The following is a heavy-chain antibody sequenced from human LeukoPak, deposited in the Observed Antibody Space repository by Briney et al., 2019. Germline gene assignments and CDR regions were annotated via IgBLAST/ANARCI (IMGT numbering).Heavy chain of an antibody. CDR2: IYYSGST. Sequence: KASDTLSFTCNVLGGSISTYYWSWIGRLPGKGLEWIGYIYYSGSTNYNPSLKSRVTISVDTSKNQFSLKLSSVTAADTAVYYCARSSSTGRYWADYWGQGTLVTVSS. J-gene: IGHJ4*02. V-gene: IGHV4-59*01. D-gene: IGHD1-26*01. CDR1: GGSISTYY. CDR3: ARSSSTGRYWADY.